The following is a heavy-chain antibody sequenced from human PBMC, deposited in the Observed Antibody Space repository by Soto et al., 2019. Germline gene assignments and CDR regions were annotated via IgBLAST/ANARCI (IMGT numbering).Heavy chain of an antibody. CDR3: AKDGLGADSYGSYYFDY. D-gene: IGHD5-18*01. CDR1: GFTFGSYA. Sequence: GGSLRLSCAASGFTFGSYAMSWVRQAPGKGLEWVSTINTSGGSTYYADSVRGRFTISRDNSKDTLYLQMNSLRAEDTAVYYCAKDGLGADSYGSYYFDYWGQGTLVTVSS. CDR2: INTSGGST. J-gene: IGHJ4*02. V-gene: IGHV3-23*01.